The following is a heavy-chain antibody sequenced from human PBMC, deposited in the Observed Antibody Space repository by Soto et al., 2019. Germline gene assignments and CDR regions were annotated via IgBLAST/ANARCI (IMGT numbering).Heavy chain of an antibody. CDR3: ARDAYYYGSGSKNYYYYGMDV. Sequence: QVQLVQSGAEVKKPGASVKVSCKASGYTFTSYGISWVRQAPGQGLEWMGWISAYNGNTNYAQKLEGRVTMTTDTSTSTAYMELRSLRPGDTAVYYCARDAYYYGSGSKNYYYYGMDVWGQGPTVTVSS. D-gene: IGHD3-10*01. CDR1: GYTFTSYG. J-gene: IGHJ6*02. V-gene: IGHV1-18*01. CDR2: ISAYNGNT.